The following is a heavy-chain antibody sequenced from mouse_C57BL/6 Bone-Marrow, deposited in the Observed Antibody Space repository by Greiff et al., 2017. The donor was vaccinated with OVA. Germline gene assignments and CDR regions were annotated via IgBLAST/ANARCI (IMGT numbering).Heavy chain of an antibody. CDR2: ISPLAYSI. CDR1: GFTFSDYG. CDR3: ARGGIYDDYDEAMDY. V-gene: IGHV5-15*01. D-gene: IGHD2-4*01. J-gene: IGHJ4*01. Sequence: EVKLMESGGGLVQPGGSLKLSCAASGFTFSDYGMAWVRQAPRQGPEWVAFISPLAYSIYYADTVTGRFTISRENAKNTLYLEMSSLRSEDTAMYYGARGGIYDDYDEAMDYWGQGTSVTVSS.